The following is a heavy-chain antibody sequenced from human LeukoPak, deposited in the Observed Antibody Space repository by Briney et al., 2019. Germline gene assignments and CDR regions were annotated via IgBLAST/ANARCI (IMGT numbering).Heavy chain of an antibody. CDR1: GYTFTSYG. J-gene: IGHJ4*02. CDR2: ISAYNGNT. CDR3: ARDYHIVLMVYAIRRFDY. V-gene: IGHV1-18*01. D-gene: IGHD2-8*01. Sequence: ASVKVSCKASGYTFTSYGISWVRQAPGQGLEWMGWISAYNGNTNYAQKLQGRATMTTDTSTSTAYMELRSLRSDDTAVYYCARDYHIVLMVYAIRRFDYWGQGTLVTVSS.